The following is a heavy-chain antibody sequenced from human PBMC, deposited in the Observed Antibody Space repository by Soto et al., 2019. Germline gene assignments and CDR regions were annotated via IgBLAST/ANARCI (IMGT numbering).Heavy chain of an antibody. J-gene: IGHJ6*02. CDR3: ARGEAARRGWGYGMDV. CDR2: IYYSGST. CDR1: GGSISSYY. Sequence: SETLSLTCTVSGGSISSYYWSWIRQPPGKGLEWIGYIYYSGSTNYNPSLKSRVTISVDTSKNQFSLKLSSVTAADTAVYYCARGEAARRGWGYGMDVWGQGTTVTVSS. D-gene: IGHD6-6*01. V-gene: IGHV4-59*01.